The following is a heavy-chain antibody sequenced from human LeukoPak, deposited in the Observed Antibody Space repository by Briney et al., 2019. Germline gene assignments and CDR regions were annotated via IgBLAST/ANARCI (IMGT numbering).Heavy chain of an antibody. CDR3: ARDSYCSSTSCYRWFDP. Sequence: SETLSLTCAVSGGSISSGGYSWSWIRQPPGKGLEWIGYIYHSGSTYYNPSLKSRVTISVDRSKNQFSLKLSSVTAADTAVYYCARDSYCSSTSCYRWFDPWGQGTLVTVSS. V-gene: IGHV4-30-2*01. J-gene: IGHJ5*02. D-gene: IGHD2-2*01. CDR1: GGSISSGGYS. CDR2: IYHSGST.